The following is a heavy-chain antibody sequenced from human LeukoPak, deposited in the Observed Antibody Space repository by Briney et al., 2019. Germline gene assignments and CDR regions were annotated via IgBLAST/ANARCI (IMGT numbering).Heavy chain of an antibody. CDR1: GGSISSSSYY. D-gene: IGHD1-26*01. V-gene: IGHV4-39*01. CDR2: IYYSGST. J-gene: IGHJ4*02. Sequence: SETLSLTCTVSGGSISSSSYYWGWIRQPPGKGLEWIGSIYYSGSTYYNPSLKSRVTISVDTSKNQFSLKLSSVTAADTAVYYCARHVPIGGSYTVDYWGQGTLVTVPS. CDR3: ARHVPIGGSYTVDY.